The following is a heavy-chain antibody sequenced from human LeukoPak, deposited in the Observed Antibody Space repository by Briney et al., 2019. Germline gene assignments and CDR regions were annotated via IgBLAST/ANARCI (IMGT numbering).Heavy chain of an antibody. Sequence: GGSLRLPCAASGFTFSDYYMSWIRQAPGKGLEWLSYISNSGSAISCADSVKGRFTTSRDNAKNSLYLQMNSLRAEDTAVYYCARVRGVYASDYWGQGTLVTVSS. CDR3: ARVRGVYASDY. CDR1: GFTFSDYY. CDR2: ISNSGSAI. D-gene: IGHD2-8*01. J-gene: IGHJ4*02. V-gene: IGHV3-11*04.